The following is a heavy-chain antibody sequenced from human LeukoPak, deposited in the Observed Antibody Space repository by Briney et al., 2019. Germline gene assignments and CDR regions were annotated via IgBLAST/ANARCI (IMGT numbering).Heavy chain of an antibody. D-gene: IGHD3-3*01. V-gene: IGHV1-46*01. CDR3: ARDQGDFWSGYLSFSFYYYYMDA. J-gene: IGHJ6*03. Sequence: ASVKVSCKASGYTFTSYYMHWARQAPGQGLEWMGIINPSGGSTSYAQKFQGRVTMTRDMSTSTVYMELSSLRSEDTAVYYCARDQGDFWSGYLSFSFYYYYMDAWGKGTTVTVSS. CDR2: INPSGGST. CDR1: GYTFTSYY.